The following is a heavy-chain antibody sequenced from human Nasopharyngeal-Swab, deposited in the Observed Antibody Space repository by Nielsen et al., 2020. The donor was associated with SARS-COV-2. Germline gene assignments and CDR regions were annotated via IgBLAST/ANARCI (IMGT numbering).Heavy chain of an antibody. CDR2: ISSSGSIT. J-gene: IGHJ4*02. CDR1: GFSFSEYY. D-gene: IGHD1-1*01. Sequence: GESLKISCAASGFSFSEYYMSWIRQAPGKGLEWISDISSSGSITHYADSMKGRFTISRDNAKKSLYLQMNSLRAEDTAVYYCARDSPWQELDYWGQGTLVTVSS. V-gene: IGHV3-11*04. CDR3: ARDSPWQELDY.